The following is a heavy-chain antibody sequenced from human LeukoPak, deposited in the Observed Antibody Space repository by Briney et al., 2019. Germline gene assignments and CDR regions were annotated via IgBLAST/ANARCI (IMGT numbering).Heavy chain of an antibody. CDR3: ARGERLGPDI. CDR2: IYYSGSI. Sequence: PSETLSLTCTVSGGSISGYYWSWIRQPPGKGLEWIGYIYYSGSINFNPSLKSRVSISVDTSKNQFSLKLSSVTAADTAVYYCARGERLGPDIWGQGTMVTVSS. J-gene: IGHJ3*02. V-gene: IGHV4-59*01. CDR1: GGSISGYY. D-gene: IGHD3-16*01.